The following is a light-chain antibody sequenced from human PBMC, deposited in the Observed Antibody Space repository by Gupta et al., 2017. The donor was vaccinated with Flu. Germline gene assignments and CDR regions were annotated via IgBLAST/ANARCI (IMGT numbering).Light chain of an antibody. Sequence: DIQMTQSPSTLFASVGDTVTITCRASQSLSTWLAWYQQKPGKAPKLLIDKASRLEDGVPSRFSGSGSGTEFNLTSTSLQPDDFANYYCQQFHSYWTFGQGTKVEIK. CDR1: QSLSTW. J-gene: IGKJ1*01. V-gene: IGKV1-5*03. CDR2: KAS. CDR3: QQFHSYWT.